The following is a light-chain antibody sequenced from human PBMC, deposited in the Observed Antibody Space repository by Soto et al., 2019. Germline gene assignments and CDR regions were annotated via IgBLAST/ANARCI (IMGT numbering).Light chain of an antibody. CDR1: KSNIGNNY. Sequence: QSVLTQPPSVSAAPGQKVTISCSGSKSNIGNNYVSWYQQLPGTAPKLVIYDNINRPSGIPDRFSGSKSGTSATLGITGLQTGDDADYYCGTWDSSLSVVVFGTGTKVT. J-gene: IGLJ1*01. CDR2: DNI. CDR3: GTWDSSLSVVV. V-gene: IGLV1-51*01.